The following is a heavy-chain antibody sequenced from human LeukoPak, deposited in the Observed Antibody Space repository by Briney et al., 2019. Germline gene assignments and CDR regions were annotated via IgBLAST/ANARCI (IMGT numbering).Heavy chain of an antibody. CDR3: ARSHYYGSGSPPAA. CDR1: GGSFSGYY. V-gene: IGHV4-34*01. D-gene: IGHD3-10*01. J-gene: IGHJ5*02. Sequence: SETLSLTCAVYGGSFSGYYWSWIRQPPGKGLEWIGEINHSGSTNYNPSLKSRVTISVDTSKNQFSLKLSSVTAADTAVYYCARSHYYGSGSPPAAWGQGTLVTVSS. CDR2: INHSGST.